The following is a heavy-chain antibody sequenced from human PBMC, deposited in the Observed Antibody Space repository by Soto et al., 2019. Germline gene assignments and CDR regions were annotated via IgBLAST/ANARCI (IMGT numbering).Heavy chain of an antibody. Sequence: GGSLRLSCAAAGFTLRSYSIHWGRQAPGKGLEWVSYISSSSGSIFFADSVKGRFTISRDNAKNSVFLEMNSLRAEDTAVYFCARDNDGAKFASSYNDLWGQGVLVTVSS. J-gene: IGHJ4*02. CDR1: GFTLRSYS. CDR3: ARDNDGAKFASSYNDL. D-gene: IGHD6-6*01. CDR2: ISSSSGSI. V-gene: IGHV3-48*01.